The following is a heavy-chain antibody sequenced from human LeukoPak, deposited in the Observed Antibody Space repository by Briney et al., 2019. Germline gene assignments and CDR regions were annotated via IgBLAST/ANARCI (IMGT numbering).Heavy chain of an antibody. J-gene: IGHJ4*02. V-gene: IGHV3-49*04. Sequence: GGSLRLSCTGSVFNFGGYAINWVRQAPGQGLEWVGFIRSKALYGTREYAASVEGRFTISRDDSKGIAYLQMNAQKIEDTAMYYWARDHLNYYAPDYWGQGTLVTVSS. D-gene: IGHD1-7*01. CDR2: IRSKALYGTR. CDR1: VFNFGGYA. CDR3: ARDHLNYYAPDY.